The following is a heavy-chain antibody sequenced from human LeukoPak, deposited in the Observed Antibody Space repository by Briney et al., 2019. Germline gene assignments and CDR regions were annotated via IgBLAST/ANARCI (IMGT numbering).Heavy chain of an antibody. V-gene: IGHV3-23*01. D-gene: IGHD3-22*01. J-gene: IGHJ4*02. CDR1: GFTFSSYA. CDR3: AKVETSNYYDSSGYLDY. CDR2: ISGSGGST. Sequence: HPGGSLRLSCAASGFTFSSYAMSWVRQAPGKGLEWVSAISGSGGSTYYADSVKGRFTISRDNSKNTLYLQMNSLRAEDTAVYYCAKVETSNYYDSSGYLDYWGQETLVTVSS.